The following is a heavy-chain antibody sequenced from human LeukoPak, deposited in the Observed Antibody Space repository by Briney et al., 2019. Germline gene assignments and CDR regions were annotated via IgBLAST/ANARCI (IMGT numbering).Heavy chain of an antibody. J-gene: IGHJ3*02. CDR1: GFTFSDYY. CDR3: ARVVYCTGGSCHIFTFDI. Sequence: GGSLRLSCAASGFTFSDYYMSWIRQAPGKGLEWVSYISSSGDTIFYADSVKGRFTIPRDNAKNSLHLQVNSLRAEDTAVYYCARVVYCTGGSCHIFTFDIWGQGTMVTVTS. D-gene: IGHD2-15*01. CDR2: ISSSGDTI. V-gene: IGHV3-11*01.